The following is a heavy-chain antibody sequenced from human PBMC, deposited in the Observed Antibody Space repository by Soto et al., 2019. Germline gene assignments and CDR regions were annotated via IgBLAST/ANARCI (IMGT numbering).Heavy chain of an antibody. CDR3: ARGPRGYDSSGYYYFDY. Sequence: QVQLVESGGGVVQPGRSLRLSCAASGFTFSSYDMHWVRQAPGKGLEWVAVISYDGSNKYYADSVKGRFTISRDNSKNTLYLQMNSLRAEDTAVYYCARGPRGYDSSGYYYFDYWGQGTLVTVSS. V-gene: IGHV3-30-3*01. CDR2: ISYDGSNK. CDR1: GFTFSSYD. D-gene: IGHD3-22*01. J-gene: IGHJ4*02.